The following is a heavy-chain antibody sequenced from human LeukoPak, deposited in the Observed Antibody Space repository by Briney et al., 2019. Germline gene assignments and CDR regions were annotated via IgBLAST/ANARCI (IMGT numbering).Heavy chain of an antibody. J-gene: IGHJ5*02. Sequence: PSETLSLTCTVSGGSISSSSYYWGWIRQPPGKGLEWIGSIYYSGSTYYNPSLKSRVTISVDTSKNQFSLKLSSVTAADTAVYYCARLADCSSTSCYTYWFDPWGQGTLVTVSS. CDR2: IYYSGST. D-gene: IGHD2-2*02. CDR1: GGSISSSSYY. CDR3: ARLADCSSTSCYTYWFDP. V-gene: IGHV4-39*01.